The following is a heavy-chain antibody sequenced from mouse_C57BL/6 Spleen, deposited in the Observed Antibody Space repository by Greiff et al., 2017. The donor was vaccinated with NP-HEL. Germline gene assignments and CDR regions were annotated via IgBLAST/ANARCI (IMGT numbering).Heavy chain of an antibody. D-gene: IGHD1-1*01. CDR2: IDPSDSYT. V-gene: IGHV1-69*01. J-gene: IGHJ3*01. CDR1: GYTFTSYW. Sequence: VQLQQSGAELVMPGASVKLSCKASGYTFTSYWMHWVKQRPGQGLEWIGEIDPSDSYTNYNQKFKGKSTLTVDKSSNTAYMQLSSLTSEDSAVYYCARPTHYGSSTWFAYWGQGTLVTVSA. CDR3: ARPTHYGSSTWFAY.